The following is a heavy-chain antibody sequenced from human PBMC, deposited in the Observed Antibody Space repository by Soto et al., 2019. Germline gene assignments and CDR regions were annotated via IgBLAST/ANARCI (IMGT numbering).Heavy chain of an antibody. CDR2: INHSGST. J-gene: IGHJ6*02. CDR1: GGSFSGYF. Sequence: TLSLTCAVYGGSFSGYFWNWVRQPPGKGLEWIGEINHSGSTKYNPSLKSRVTLSVDTSKNQFSLRVFSVTAADTAVYYCARDLSGYYYGMDVWGQGTTVTVSS. CDR3: ARDLSGYYYGMDV. V-gene: IGHV4-34*01.